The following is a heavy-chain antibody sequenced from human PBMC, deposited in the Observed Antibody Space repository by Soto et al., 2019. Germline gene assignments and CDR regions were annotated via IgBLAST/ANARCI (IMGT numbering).Heavy chain of an antibody. CDR2: ISGYNGDT. V-gene: IGHV1-18*04. CDR3: ARAPQTVAGAGIWY. Sequence: GASVKVSCKTSGYTFSSYGISWVRQAPGQGLEWMGWISGYNGDTNYAQKLQGRVTMTTDTSTSTAYMELRSLRYDDKAVYYCARAPQTVAGAGIWYWGQGTLVTVSS. CDR1: GYTFSSYG. J-gene: IGHJ4*02. D-gene: IGHD6-13*01.